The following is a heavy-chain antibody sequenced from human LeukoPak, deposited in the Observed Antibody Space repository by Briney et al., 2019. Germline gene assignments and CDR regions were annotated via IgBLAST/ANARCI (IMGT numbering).Heavy chain of an antibody. D-gene: IGHD3-3*01. CDR3: ARSVSAYYDFWRP. J-gene: IGHJ5*02. V-gene: IGHV4-59*04. CDR2: MSYSGST. Sequence: PSETLSLTCTVSGGSISSYYWSWIRQPPGKGLEWIGSMSYSGSTYYNPSLTSRVTISVDTSKNQFSLNLSSVTATDTAVYYCARSVSAYYDFWRPWGQGTLVTVSS. CDR1: GGSISSYY.